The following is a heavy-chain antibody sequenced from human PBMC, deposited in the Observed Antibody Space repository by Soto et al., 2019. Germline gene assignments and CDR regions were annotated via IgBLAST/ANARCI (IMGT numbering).Heavy chain of an antibody. CDR1: GFSLSRKGMS. CDR2: IDWEEEK. Sequence: GSGPTLVNPKQTLILTCAFSGFSLSRKGMSVSWIRQPPGKALEFLALIDWEEEKFYSPSLRTRLTVSKDTSKSQVVLTLTNVDPVDTATYYCTLSTNWHYAYYSDYWGPGTLLTVSS. CDR3: TLSTNWHYAYYSDY. D-gene: IGHD1-7*01. J-gene: IGHJ4*02. V-gene: IGHV2-70*01.